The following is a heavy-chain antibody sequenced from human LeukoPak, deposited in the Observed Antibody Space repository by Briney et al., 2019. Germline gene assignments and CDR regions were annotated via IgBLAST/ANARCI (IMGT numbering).Heavy chain of an antibody. CDR1: GFTFSSYE. J-gene: IGHJ5*02. V-gene: IGHV3-48*03. Sequence: GGSLRLSCAASGFTFSSYEMKWVRQAPGKGLEWVSYISSSGSTIYYADSVKGRFTISRDNAKNSLYLQMNSLRAEDTAVYYCAPIAAAPGWQRFDPWGQGTLVTVSS. CDR2: ISSSGSTI. CDR3: APIAAAPGWQRFDP. D-gene: IGHD6-13*01.